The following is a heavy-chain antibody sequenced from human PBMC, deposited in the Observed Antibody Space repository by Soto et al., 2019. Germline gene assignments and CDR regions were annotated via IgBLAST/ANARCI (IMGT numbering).Heavy chain of an antibody. D-gene: IGHD3-22*01. J-gene: IGHJ6*02. CDR3: ARDTLVVITTEVRLYYYYGMDV. V-gene: IGHV1-46*01. Sequence: ASVKVSCKASGYTFTSYYMHWVRQAPGQGLEWMGIINPSGGSTSYAQKFQGRVTMTRDTSTSTVYMELSSLRSEDTAVYYCARDTLVVITTEVRLYYYYGMDVWGQGTTVTVSS. CDR1: GYTFTSYY. CDR2: INPSGGST.